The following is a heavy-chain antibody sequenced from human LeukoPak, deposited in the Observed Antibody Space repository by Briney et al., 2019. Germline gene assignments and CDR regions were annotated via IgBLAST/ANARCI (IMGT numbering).Heavy chain of an antibody. CDR1: GYTFTSYA. CDR3: ARDPSMVRGENTPYFDY. Sequence: ASVKVSCKASGYTFTSYAMNWVRQAPGQGLEWMGGIIPIFGTADYAQKFQGRVTITADESTSTAYMDLSSLRSEDTAVYYCARDPSMVRGENTPYFDYWGQGTLVTVSS. D-gene: IGHD3-10*01. J-gene: IGHJ4*02. V-gene: IGHV1-69*13. CDR2: IIPIFGTA.